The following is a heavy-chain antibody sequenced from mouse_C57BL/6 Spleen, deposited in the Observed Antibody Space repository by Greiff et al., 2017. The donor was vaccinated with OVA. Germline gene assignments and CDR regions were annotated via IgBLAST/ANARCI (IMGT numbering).Heavy chain of an antibody. V-gene: IGHV8-12*01. CDR2: IYWDDDK. CDR3: ARRQGAMDY. Sequence: QVTLKVCGPGILQSSQTLSLTCSFSGFSLSTSGMGVSWIRQPSGKDLEWLAHIYWDDDKRYNPSLKSRLTISKDTSRNQVFLKITSVDTADTATYYCARRQGAMDYWGQGTSVTVSS. CDR1: GFSLSTSGMG. J-gene: IGHJ4*01.